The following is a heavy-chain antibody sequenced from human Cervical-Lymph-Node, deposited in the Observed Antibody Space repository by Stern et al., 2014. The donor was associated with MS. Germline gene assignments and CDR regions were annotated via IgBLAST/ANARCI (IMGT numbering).Heavy chain of an antibody. J-gene: IGHJ4*02. Sequence: MQLVQSGAEVRKPGDSLKISCKTSGYRFINNWIAWVRQVPGKGLEWIGIIYPGDSDVRYSPSFQGHVTISVDKSISTAYLHWSSLKASDTGVYYCARWSVACDSWGQGALITVSS. V-gene: IGHV5-51*03. CDR3: ARWSVACDS. D-gene: IGHD2-21*01. CDR1: GYRFINNW. CDR2: IYPGDSDV.